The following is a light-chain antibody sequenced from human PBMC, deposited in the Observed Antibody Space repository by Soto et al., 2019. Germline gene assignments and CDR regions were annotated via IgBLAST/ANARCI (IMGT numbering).Light chain of an antibody. V-gene: IGKV1D-12*01. J-gene: IGKJ4*01. CDR2: ATS. Sequence: DIQMTQSPSSVSASVGDTVTITCRASQGIYSRLAWYQQKPGKAPEPLIYATSTLQNGVPSRFSGSGFGTDFTLSISSLQPEDSASYFCQQTDDFPLTFGGGTKV. CDR1: QGIYSR. CDR3: QQTDDFPLT.